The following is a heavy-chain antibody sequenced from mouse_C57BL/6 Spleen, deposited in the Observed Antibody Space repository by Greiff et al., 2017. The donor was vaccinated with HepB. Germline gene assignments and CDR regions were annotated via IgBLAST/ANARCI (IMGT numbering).Heavy chain of an antibody. CDR1: GYTFTSYW. J-gene: IGHJ4*01. CDR2: IDPSDSET. D-gene: IGHD3-2*02. Sequence: VQLQQSGAELVRPGSSVKLSCKASGYTFTSYWMHWVKQRPIQGLEWIGNIDPSDSETHYNQKFKDKATLTVDKSSSTAYMQLSSLTSEDSAVYYCARGGSSGYYAMDYWGQGTSVTVSS. V-gene: IGHV1-52*01. CDR3: ARGGSSGYYAMDY.